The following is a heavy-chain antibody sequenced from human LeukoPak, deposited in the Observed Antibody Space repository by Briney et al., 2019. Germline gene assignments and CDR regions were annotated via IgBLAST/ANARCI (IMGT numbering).Heavy chain of an antibody. D-gene: IGHD3-3*01. CDR2: INPNSGAT. Sequence: ASVKVSCKASGYTFIAYYMFWVRQAPGQGLEWMGWINPNSGATGHAQKFQGRVTMTRDTSITTAYMELSRLRSDDTAVYYCARASPIFGVGIVHDAFDMWGQGTMVTVSS. J-gene: IGHJ3*02. CDR3: ARASPIFGVGIVHDAFDM. CDR1: GYTFIAYY. V-gene: IGHV1-2*02.